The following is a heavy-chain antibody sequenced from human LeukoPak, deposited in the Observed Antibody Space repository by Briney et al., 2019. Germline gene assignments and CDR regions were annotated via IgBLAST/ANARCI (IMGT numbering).Heavy chain of an antibody. CDR3: AKVDQPTRSGITLIRGVLTSFDL. V-gene: IGHV1-2*02. CDR1: GYTFTRNA. D-gene: IGHD3-10*01. J-gene: IGHJ4*02. Sequence: ASVKVSCKASGYTFTRNALNWVRQAPGQGLEWMGWINPNSGGTIYAPKFQGRVTMTRATSINTAYMELSRLTSADTAVYYCAKVDQPTRSGITLIRGVLTSFDLWGQGTLVTVSS. CDR2: INPNSGGT.